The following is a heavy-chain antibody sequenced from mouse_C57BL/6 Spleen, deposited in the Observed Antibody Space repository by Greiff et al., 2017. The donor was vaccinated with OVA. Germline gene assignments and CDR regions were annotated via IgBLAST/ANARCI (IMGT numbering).Heavy chain of an antibody. Sequence: VQLQQSGPELVKPGASVKIPCKASGYTFTDYNMDWVKQSHGKSLEWIGDINPNNGGTIYNQKFKGKATLTVAKSSSTAYMELRSLTSEDPAVYYCGRRSSSGGYFDVWGTGTTVTVSS. CDR3: GRRSSSGGYFDV. J-gene: IGHJ1*03. D-gene: IGHD1-1*01. CDR2: INPNNGGT. CDR1: GYTFTDYN. V-gene: IGHV1-18*01.